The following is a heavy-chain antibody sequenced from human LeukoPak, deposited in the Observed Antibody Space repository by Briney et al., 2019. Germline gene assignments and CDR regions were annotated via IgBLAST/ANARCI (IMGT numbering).Heavy chain of an antibody. Sequence: PGGSLRLSCAASGFTLSSYGMSWVRQAPGKGLEWVSAISGSGGSTYYADSVKGRFTISRDNSKNTLYLQMNSLRAEDTAVYYCAKDSPKGYSSSWWGVFDYWGQGTLVTVSS. V-gene: IGHV3-23*01. J-gene: IGHJ4*02. CDR2: ISGSGGST. CDR1: GFTLSSYG. D-gene: IGHD6-13*01. CDR3: AKDSPKGYSSSWWGVFDY.